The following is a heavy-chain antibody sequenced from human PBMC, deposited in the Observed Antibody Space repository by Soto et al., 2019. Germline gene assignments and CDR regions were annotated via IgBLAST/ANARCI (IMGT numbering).Heavy chain of an antibody. D-gene: IGHD3-10*01. Sequence: ASVKVSCKASGYTFTIYCISWVRQAPGQGLEWMGWISAYNGNTNYAQKLQGRVTMTTDTSTSTAYMELRSLRSDDTAVYYCARDRSGSGSYYWFDPWGQGTLVTVSS. CDR1: GYTFTIYC. CDR2: ISAYNGNT. J-gene: IGHJ5*02. V-gene: IGHV1-18*01. CDR3: ARDRSGSGSYYWFDP.